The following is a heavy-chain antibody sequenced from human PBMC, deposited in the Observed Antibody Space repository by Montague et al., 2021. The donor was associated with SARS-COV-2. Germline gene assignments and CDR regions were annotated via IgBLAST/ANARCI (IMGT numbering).Heavy chain of an antibody. J-gene: IGHJ4*01. D-gene: IGHD1-26*01. Sequence: CSLPFSLFSLPFVAWPWLRQSPSRGREYLGRTYYTSRWHNDQAPAVKGRLTVNPGTSKNQFSLHLNSVTPEDTAVYYCARDGDGWEVPFDFWSQGTLVTVSS. CDR3: ARDGDGWEVPFDF. CDR1: FSLFSLPFVA. CDR2: TYYTSRWHN. V-gene: IGHV6-1*01.